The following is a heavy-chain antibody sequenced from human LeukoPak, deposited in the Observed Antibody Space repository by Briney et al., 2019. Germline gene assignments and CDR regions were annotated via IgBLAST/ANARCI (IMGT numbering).Heavy chain of an antibody. D-gene: IGHD3-3*01. CDR1: GGSISSSSYY. J-gene: IGHJ4*02. Sequence: PSETLSLTCTVSGGSISSSSYYWGWICQPPGKGLEWIGSIYYSGSTYYNPSLKSRVTISVDTSKNQFSLKLSSVTAADTAVYYCATDRGWRTSGYYLYYFEYWGQGTLVTYSS. CDR2: IYYSGST. V-gene: IGHV4-39*02. CDR3: ATDRGWRTSGYYLYYFEY.